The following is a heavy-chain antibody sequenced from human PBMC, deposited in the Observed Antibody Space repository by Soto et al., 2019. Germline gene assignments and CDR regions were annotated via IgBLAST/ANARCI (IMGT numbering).Heavy chain of an antibody. CDR3: ANKDYDSSEYYYYGMDV. J-gene: IGHJ6*02. CDR1: GGTFSSYI. CDR2: IIPILGIA. D-gene: IGHD3-22*01. V-gene: IGHV1-69*02. Sequence: QVQLVQSGAEVKKPGSSVKVSCKASGGTFSSYIISWVRQAPGQGLEWMGRIIPILGIANYAQKFQGRVTXTAXKSTSTAYMELSSLRSEDTAVYYCANKDYDSSEYYYYGMDVWGQGTTVTVSS.